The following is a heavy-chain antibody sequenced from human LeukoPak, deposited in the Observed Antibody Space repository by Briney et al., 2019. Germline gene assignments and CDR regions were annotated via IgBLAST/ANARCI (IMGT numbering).Heavy chain of an antibody. D-gene: IGHD3-22*01. J-gene: IGHJ4*02. CDR1: GFSFSDYN. CDR3: ARLRRNSDRSDFFYYYDH. CDR2: VNTVSSYI. Sequence: GGSLRLSCAASGFSFSDYNMNWVRQAPGKGLEWVASVNTVSSYIYYADSMRGRFTISRDNAKNSLFLQMNSLRAEDMAVYYCARLRRNSDRSDFFYYYDHWGQGTLVTVSS. V-gene: IGHV3-21*01.